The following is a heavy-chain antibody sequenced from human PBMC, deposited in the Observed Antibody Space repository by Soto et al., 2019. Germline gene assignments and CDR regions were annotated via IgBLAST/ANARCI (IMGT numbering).Heavy chain of an antibody. J-gene: IGHJ6*02. CDR1: GGSISSYY. V-gene: IGHV4-59*08. Sequence: PSETLSLTCTVSGGSISSYYWSWIRQPPGKGLEWIGYIYYSGSTNYNPSLKSRVTISVDTSKNQFSLKLSSVTAADTAVYYCARTYYYGSGSYYSRMDVWGQGTTVTVSS. CDR3: ARTYYYGSGSYYSRMDV. D-gene: IGHD3-10*01. CDR2: IYYSGST.